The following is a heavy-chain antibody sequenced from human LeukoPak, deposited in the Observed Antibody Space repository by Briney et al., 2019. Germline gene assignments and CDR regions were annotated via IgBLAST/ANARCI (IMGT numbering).Heavy chain of an antibody. CDR2: IRYDGSNK. Sequence: QPGGSLRLSCAASGFTFSSYGMHWVRQAPGKGLEWVAFIRYDGSNKYYADSVKGRFTISRDNSKDTLYLQMNSLRAEDTAVYYCAKDPDMIVVVPAAIDYWGQGTLVTVSS. CDR1: GFTFSSYG. J-gene: IGHJ4*02. CDR3: AKDPDMIVVVPAAIDY. V-gene: IGHV3-30*02. D-gene: IGHD2-2*02.